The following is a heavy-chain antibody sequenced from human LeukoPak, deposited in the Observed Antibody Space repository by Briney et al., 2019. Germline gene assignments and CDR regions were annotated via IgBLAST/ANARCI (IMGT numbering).Heavy chain of an antibody. CDR3: ARGHSSSWYRYYFDY. CDR2: IYCSGST. D-gene: IGHD6-13*01. CDR1: GGSISSSSYY. Sequence: SETLSLTCTVSGGSISSSSYYWGWIRQPPGKGLEWIGSIYCSGSTYYNPPLKSRVTISVDTSKNQFSLKLSSVTAADTAVYYCARGHSSSWYRYYFDYWGQGTLVTVSS. V-gene: IGHV4-39*07. J-gene: IGHJ4*02.